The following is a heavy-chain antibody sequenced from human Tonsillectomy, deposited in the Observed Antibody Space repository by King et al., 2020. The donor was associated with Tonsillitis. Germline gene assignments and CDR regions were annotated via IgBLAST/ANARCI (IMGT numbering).Heavy chain of an antibody. Sequence: VQLVESGGGVVQPGRSLRLSCAASGFTFSSYAMHWVRQAPGKGLEWVALISYDGSHKYYADYVKGRFTITRDNSKNTLYLKMNSLRAEDTAVYYCARDEHYDSSGYYYVFDYWGQGTLVTVSS. J-gene: IGHJ4*02. V-gene: IGHV3-30-3*01. CDR3: ARDEHYDSSGYYYVFDY. CDR1: GFTFSSYA. D-gene: IGHD3-22*01. CDR2: ISYDGSHK.